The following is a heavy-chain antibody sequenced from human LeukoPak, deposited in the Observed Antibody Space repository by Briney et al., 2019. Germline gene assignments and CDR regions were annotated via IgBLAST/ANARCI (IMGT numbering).Heavy chain of an antibody. Sequence: PSETLSLTCTVSGGSVSSGSYYWSWIRQPPGKGLEWIGYIYCSGSTNYNPSLKSRVTISVDTSKNQFSLKLSSVTAADTAVYYCARDRVGSYYYYGMDVWGQGTTVTVSS. J-gene: IGHJ6*02. CDR2: IYCSGST. CDR3: ARDRVGSYYYYGMDV. V-gene: IGHV4-61*01. D-gene: IGHD2-15*01. CDR1: GGSVSSGSYY.